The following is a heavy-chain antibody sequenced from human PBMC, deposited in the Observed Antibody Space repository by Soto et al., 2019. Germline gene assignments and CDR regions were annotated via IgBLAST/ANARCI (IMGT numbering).Heavy chain of an antibody. J-gene: IGHJ5*02. CDR1: GGSFSGYY. D-gene: IGHD3-10*01. CDR2: INHSGST. Sequence: SETLSLTCAGYGGSFSGYYWSWIRQPPGKGLEWIGEINHSGSTNYNPSLKSRVTISVDTSKNQFSLKLSSVTAADTAVDYCARGSLYGSVSYYNFPRGANLFDPWTQGTPVTGS. CDR3: ARGSLYGSVSYYNFPRGANLFDP. V-gene: IGHV4-34*01.